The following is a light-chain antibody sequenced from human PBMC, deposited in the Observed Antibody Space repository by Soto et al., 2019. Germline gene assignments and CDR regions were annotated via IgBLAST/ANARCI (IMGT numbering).Light chain of an antibody. V-gene: IGLV2-11*01. CDR1: SNDVGAYNY. J-gene: IGLJ1*01. Sequence: QSALTQPRSVSGSPGQSVTISCTGTSNDVGAYNYVFWYQHHPGKAPKLIIFDVNKRPSGVPDRFSGSKSGNTASLTISGLHADDEADYHCCSFAGPNSFALEVFXTGTKGTVL. CDR3: CSFAGPNSFALEV. CDR2: DVN.